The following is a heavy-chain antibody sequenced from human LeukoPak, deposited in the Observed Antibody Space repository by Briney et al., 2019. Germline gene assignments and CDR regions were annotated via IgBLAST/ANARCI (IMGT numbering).Heavy chain of an antibody. CDR2: IYYSGTT. V-gene: IGHV4-59*08. J-gene: IGHJ4*02. CDR3: ARHLRSFPDY. D-gene: IGHD3-3*02. CDR1: GDSIRSYY. Sequence: SETLSLTCTFSGDSIRSYYWSWIRQPPGKGLEWLGYIYYSGTTNYNPSLKSRLTMSLDTSKKHLSLRLTSVSAADTAVYYCARHLRSFPDYWGQGILVTVSS.